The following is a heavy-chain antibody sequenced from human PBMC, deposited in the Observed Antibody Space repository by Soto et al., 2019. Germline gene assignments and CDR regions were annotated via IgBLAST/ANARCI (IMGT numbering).Heavy chain of an antibody. D-gene: IGHD5-18*01. CDR2: IYWDDDK. V-gene: IGHV2-5*02. J-gene: IGHJ4*02. Sequence: QITLKESGPSLVKPTQTLTLTCSISGFSLSTNGVGVGWIRQPPGKALEWLALIYWDDDKRYSPSLKTRLTITNDTSKNQVVLTMTNMDPLDTATDYCAHKPYSFRWAVDYWGQGVLVTVSS. CDR3: AHKPYSFRWAVDY. CDR1: GFSLSTNGVG.